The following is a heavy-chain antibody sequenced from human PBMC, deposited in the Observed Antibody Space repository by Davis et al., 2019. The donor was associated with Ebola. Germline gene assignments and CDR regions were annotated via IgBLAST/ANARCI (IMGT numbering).Heavy chain of an antibody. CDR3: ARDYYYGSGSYYNPQFDY. CDR1: GFTFSGSA. V-gene: IGHV3-53*01. J-gene: IGHJ4*02. Sequence: GESLKISCAASGFTFSGSAMHWVRQAPGKGLEWVSVIYSGGSTYYADSVKGRFTISRDNSKNTLYLQMNSLRAEDTAVYYCARDYYYGSGSYYNPQFDYWGQGTLVTVSS. D-gene: IGHD3-10*01. CDR2: IYSGGST.